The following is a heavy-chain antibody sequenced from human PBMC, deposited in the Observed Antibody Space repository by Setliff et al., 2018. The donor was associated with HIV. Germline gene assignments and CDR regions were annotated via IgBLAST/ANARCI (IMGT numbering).Heavy chain of an antibody. V-gene: IGHV1-18*01. D-gene: IGHD3-10*01. Sequence: ASVKVSCKASGYSFITYGITWVRQAPGRGLEWMGWISISKGKTDYAQKFQGRVIMTTDTSTSTVYLALTNLRSDNTGVYYCARIRGVLADASDIWGQGTMVTVSS. CDR2: ISISKGKT. CDR3: ARIRGVLADASDI. J-gene: IGHJ3*02. CDR1: GYSFITYG.